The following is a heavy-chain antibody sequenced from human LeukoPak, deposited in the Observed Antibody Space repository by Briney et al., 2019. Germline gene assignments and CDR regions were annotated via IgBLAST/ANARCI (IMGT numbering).Heavy chain of an antibody. D-gene: IGHD2-2*01. CDR3: ARGIYCSSTSCRQSELDY. V-gene: IGHV1-18*01. Sequence: ASVKVSCKASGYTFTSYGISWVRQAPGQVREWMGWISAYNGNTNYAQKLQGRVTMTTDTSTSTAYMELRSLRSDDTAVYYCARGIYCSSTSCRQSELDYWGQGTLVTVSS. J-gene: IGHJ4*02. CDR2: ISAYNGNT. CDR1: GYTFTSYG.